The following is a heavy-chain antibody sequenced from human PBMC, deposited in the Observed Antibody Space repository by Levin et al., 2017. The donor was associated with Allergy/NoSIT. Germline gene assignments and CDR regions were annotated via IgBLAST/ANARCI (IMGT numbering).Heavy chain of an antibody. J-gene: IGHJ2*01. Sequence: LRLSCTVSGGSISSGTYYWSWIRQPAGEGLEWIGRIYTSGNTNYNPSLKSRVTMSVDTSKNQFSLKLSSVTAADTAVYYCARLLFIAVAGTIHWYFDLWGRGTLVTVSS. CDR1: GGSISSGTYY. V-gene: IGHV4-61*02. CDR2: IYTSGNT. CDR3: ARLLFIAVAGTIHWYFDL. D-gene: IGHD6-19*01.